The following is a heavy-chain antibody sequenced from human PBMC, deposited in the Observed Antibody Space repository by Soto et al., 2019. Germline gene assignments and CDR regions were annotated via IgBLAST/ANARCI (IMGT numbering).Heavy chain of an antibody. CDR1: GGSISSYY. D-gene: IGHD1-7*01. CDR3: GRGEVDRYNWNYGIDY. Sequence: SETLSLTCTVSGGSISSYYRSWIRQPPGKGLEWIGYIYYSGNTNYNPSLKSRVTISVDTSKNQFSLKLSSVTAADTAVYYCGRGEVDRYNWNYGIDYWGQGTLVTVSS. V-gene: IGHV4-59*01. CDR2: IYYSGNT. J-gene: IGHJ4*02.